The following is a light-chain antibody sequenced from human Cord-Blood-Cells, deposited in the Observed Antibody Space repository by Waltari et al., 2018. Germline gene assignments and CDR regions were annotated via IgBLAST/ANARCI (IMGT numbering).Light chain of an antibody. J-gene: IGLJ3*02. CDR3: RVWDSSSDHGV. CDR1: NIGSKS. V-gene: IGLV3-21*04. CDR2: YDS. Sequence: SYVLHQPLSVSVAPGKTARITCGGNNIGSKSVHWYQQKPGQAPVLVIYYDSDRPSGIPERFSGSNSGNTATLTISGVEAGDEADYYCRVWDSSSDHGVCGGATKLTVL.